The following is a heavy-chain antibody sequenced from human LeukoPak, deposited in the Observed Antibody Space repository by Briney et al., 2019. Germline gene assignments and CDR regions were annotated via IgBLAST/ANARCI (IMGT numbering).Heavy chain of an antibody. CDR3: ARAWFGELSWFDP. Sequence: SETLSLTCTVSGGSISSGSYSWSWIRQPAGEGLEWIGRIYTSGSTNYNPSLKSRVTISVDTSKNQFSLKLSSVTAADTTVYYCARAWFGELSWFDPWGQGTLVTVSS. V-gene: IGHV4-61*02. CDR1: GGSISSGSYS. J-gene: IGHJ5*02. D-gene: IGHD3-10*01. CDR2: IYTSGST.